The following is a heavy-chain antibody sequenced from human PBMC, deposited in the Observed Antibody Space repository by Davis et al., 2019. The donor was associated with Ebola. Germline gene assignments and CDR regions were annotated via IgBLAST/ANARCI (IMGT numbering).Heavy chain of an antibody. CDR2: INPSGGST. Sequence: GESLKISCKASGYTFTSYGISWVRQAPGQGLEWMGIINPSGGSTTYAQKFQGRVTMTRDTSTSTVYMELSSLRSEDTAVYYCARGGILAAAGFDYWGQGTLVTVSS. J-gene: IGHJ4*02. CDR1: GYTFTSYG. D-gene: IGHD6-13*01. V-gene: IGHV1-46*01. CDR3: ARGGILAAAGFDY.